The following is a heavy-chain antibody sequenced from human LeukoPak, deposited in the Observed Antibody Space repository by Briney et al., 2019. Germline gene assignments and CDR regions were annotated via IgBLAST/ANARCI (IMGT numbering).Heavy chain of an antibody. Sequence: GGSLRLSCAASGFTFSSYAMSWVRQAPGKGLEWVSAISGSGGSTYYAAPVKGRFTISRDDSKNTLYLQMKSLTTEDSAVYYCSTERNWELLRPYGMDIWGQGTTVTVSS. CDR3: STERNWELLRPYGMDI. CDR2: ISGSGGST. CDR1: GFTFSSYA. V-gene: IGHV3-23*01. J-gene: IGHJ6*02. D-gene: IGHD1-26*01.